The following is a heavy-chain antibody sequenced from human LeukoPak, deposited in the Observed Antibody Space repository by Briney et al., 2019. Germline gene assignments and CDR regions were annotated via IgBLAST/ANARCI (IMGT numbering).Heavy chain of an antibody. CDR1: GYTFTSYD. CDR2: MNPNSGNT. V-gene: IGHV1-8*01. J-gene: IGHJ4*02. CDR3: ARDCSGGSCYGY. Sequence: ASVKVSCKASGYTFTSYDINWVRQATGQGRDWMGWMNPNSGNTGYAQKFQGRVTMTRNTSISTAYMELSSLRSEDTAVYYCARDCSGGSCYGYWGQGTLVTVSS. D-gene: IGHD2-15*01.